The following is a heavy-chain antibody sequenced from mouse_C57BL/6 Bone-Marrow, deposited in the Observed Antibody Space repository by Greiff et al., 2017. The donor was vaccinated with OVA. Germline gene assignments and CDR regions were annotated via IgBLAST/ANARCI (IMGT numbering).Heavy chain of an antibody. CDR2: IDPSDSYT. V-gene: IGHV1-50*01. CDR3: ARRTLRDY. J-gene: IGHJ2*01. CDR1: GYTFTSYW. Sequence: VQLQQSGAELVKPGASVKLSCKASGYTFTSYWMQWVKQRPGQGLEWIGEIDPSDSYTNYNQKFKGKATLTVDTSSSTAYMQLSSLTSEDSAVYYCARRTLRDYWGQGTTLTVSS.